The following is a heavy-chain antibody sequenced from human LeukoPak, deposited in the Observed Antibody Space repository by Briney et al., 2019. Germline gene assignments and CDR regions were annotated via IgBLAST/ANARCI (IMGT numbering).Heavy chain of an antibody. V-gene: IGHV3-20*04. J-gene: IGHJ6*04. D-gene: IGHD3-10*02. Sequence: GGSLRLSCAASGFTFDDYGMSWVRQAPGKGLEWVSSINWNGGSTGYADSVKGRFTISRDNAKNSLYLQMNSLRAEDTAVYYCAELGITMIGGVWGKGTTVTISS. CDR1: GFTFDDYG. CDR2: INWNGGST. CDR3: AELGITMIGGV.